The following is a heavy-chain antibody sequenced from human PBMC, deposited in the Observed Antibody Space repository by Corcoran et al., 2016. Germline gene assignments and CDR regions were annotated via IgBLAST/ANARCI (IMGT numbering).Heavy chain of an antibody. CDR3: ARGGRVVTNPEFDY. V-gene: IGHV4-38-2*02. D-gene: IGHD2-21*02. J-gene: IGHJ4*02. CDR2: IYHGGTT. CDR1: GYSISSGYY. Sequence: QVQLQESGPGLVKPSETLSLTCTVSGYSISSGYYWGWIRQPPGTGLEWIANIYHGGTTYYNPSLTTRVTISVDTSKNQFSLKLSSVTAADTAVYYWARGGRVVTNPEFDYWGQGTLVTVSS.